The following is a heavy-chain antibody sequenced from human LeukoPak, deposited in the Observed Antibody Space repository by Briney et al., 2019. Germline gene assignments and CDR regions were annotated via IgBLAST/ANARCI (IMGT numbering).Heavy chain of an antibody. J-gene: IGHJ3*02. CDR2: IRSKANSYAT. CDR3: TRLVVLLPGDSSGHRIHAFDI. CDR1: GFTFSGSA. D-gene: IGHD3-22*01. Sequence: GGSLRLSCAASGFTFSGSAMHWVRQASGKGLEWVGRIRSKANSYATAYAASVKGRFTISRDDSKNTAYLQMNSLKTEDTAVYHCTRLVVLLPGDSSGHRIHAFDIWGQGTMVTVSS. V-gene: IGHV3-73*01.